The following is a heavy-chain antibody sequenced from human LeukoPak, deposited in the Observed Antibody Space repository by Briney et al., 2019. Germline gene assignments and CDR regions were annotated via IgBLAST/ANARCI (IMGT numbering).Heavy chain of an antibody. CDR1: GDSISGNN. D-gene: IGHD5-24*01. CDR3: ARLGDGDNLRYFDY. CDR2: IYYSGST. J-gene: IGHJ4*02. V-gene: IGHV4-59*08. Sequence: SETLSLTFTVAGDSISGNNWTWIRQPPGKGLEWIGYIYYSGSTNYNASLKSRVTISVDTSMNQFSLKLSSVTAADTAVYYCARLGDGDNLRYFDYWGQGTLVTVSS.